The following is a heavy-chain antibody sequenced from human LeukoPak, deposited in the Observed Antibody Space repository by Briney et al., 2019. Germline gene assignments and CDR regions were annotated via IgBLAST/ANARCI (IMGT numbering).Heavy chain of an antibody. V-gene: IGHV4-59*01. CDR2: IYYTGST. D-gene: IGHD3-22*01. Sequence: SETLSLTCSVSSGSISSFYWSWLRQPPGRGLEWIGYIYYTGSTNHIPSLKSRVTISVDTSKNQFSLKLSSVTAADTAVYFCARSYYDSSGYFDAFDIWGQGTMVTVSS. CDR3: ARSYYDSSGYFDAFDI. CDR1: SGSISSFY. J-gene: IGHJ3*02.